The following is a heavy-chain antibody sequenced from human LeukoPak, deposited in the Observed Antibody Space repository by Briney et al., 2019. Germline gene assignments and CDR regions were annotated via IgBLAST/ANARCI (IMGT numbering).Heavy chain of an antibody. D-gene: IGHD4-17*01. Sequence: SETLSLTCTVSGGSISSGSYYWSWIRQPAGKGLEWIGRIYTSGSTYYNPSLKSPVTISVDTSKNQFSLKLSSVTAADTAVYYCARGRYGDYVNYYYYMDVWGKGTTVTVSS. J-gene: IGHJ6*03. CDR2: IYTSGST. V-gene: IGHV4-61*02. CDR3: ARGRYGDYVNYYYYMDV. CDR1: GGSISSGSYY.